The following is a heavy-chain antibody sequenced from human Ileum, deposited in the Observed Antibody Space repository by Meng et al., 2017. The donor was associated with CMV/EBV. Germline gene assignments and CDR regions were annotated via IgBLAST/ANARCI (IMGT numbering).Heavy chain of an antibody. Sequence: VKPQVPRPRLVKTSETLSLTCTVSAGAISSYHWSWIRQPARKGLQWIGRSYTSGSTNYNPSLKIRVTMSVDTSKTQFSLKLSSVTAADTAVYYCARERPRGTAMASFDYWGQGTLVTVSS. V-gene: IGHV4-4*07. D-gene: IGHD5-18*01. CDR3: ARERPRGTAMASFDY. CDR1: AGAISSYH. CDR2: SYTSGST. J-gene: IGHJ4*02.